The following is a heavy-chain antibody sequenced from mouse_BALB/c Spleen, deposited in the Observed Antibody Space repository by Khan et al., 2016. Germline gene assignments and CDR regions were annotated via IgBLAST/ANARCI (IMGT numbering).Heavy chain of an antibody. D-gene: IGHD2-4*01. V-gene: IGHV14-3*02. CDR2: IDPANGNT. J-gene: IGHJ3*01. Sequence: VQLKQSGAELVKPGASVKLSCTASGFNIKDTYMHWVKQRPEQGLEWIGRIDPANGNTKYDPKFQGKATITADTSSNTAYLQLSSLTSEDTAVYYCARSPCDYDFGFAYWGQGTLVTVSA. CDR1: GFNIKDTY. CDR3: ARSPCDYDFGFAY.